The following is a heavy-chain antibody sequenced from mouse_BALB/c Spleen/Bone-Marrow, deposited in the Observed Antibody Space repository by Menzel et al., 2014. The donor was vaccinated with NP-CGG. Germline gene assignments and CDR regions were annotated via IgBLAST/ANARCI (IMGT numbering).Heavy chain of an antibody. CDR2: ISSGGSYT. Sequence: EVQLQESGGGLVKPGGSLKLSCAASGFTFSSYTMSWVRPTPEKRLEWVATISSGGSYTYYPDSVKGRFTISRDNAKNTLYLQMSSLKSEDTAMYYCTRDGKGNYDYAMDYWGQGTSVTVSS. V-gene: IGHV5-6-4*01. D-gene: IGHD2-1*01. CDR3: TRDGKGNYDYAMDY. J-gene: IGHJ4*01. CDR1: GFTFSSYT.